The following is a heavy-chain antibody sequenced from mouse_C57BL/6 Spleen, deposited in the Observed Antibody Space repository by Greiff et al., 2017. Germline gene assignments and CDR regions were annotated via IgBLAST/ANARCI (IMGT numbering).Heavy chain of an antibody. J-gene: IGHJ3*02. D-gene: IGHD1-1*01. V-gene: IGHV3-6*01. Sequence: ESGPGLVKPSQSLSLTCSVTGYSITSGYYWNWIRQFPGNKLEWMGYISYDGSNNYNPSLKNRISITRDTSKNQFFLKLNSVTTEDTATYYCARGGSTVVARWGQGTLVTVSA. CDR1: GYSITSGYY. CDR2: ISYDGSN. CDR3: ARGGSTVVAR.